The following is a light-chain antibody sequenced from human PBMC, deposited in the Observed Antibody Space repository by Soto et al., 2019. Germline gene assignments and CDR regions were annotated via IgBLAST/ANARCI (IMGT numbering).Light chain of an antibody. V-gene: IGKV1-5*03. CDR1: QSISSR. J-gene: IGKJ4*01. CDR3: QQYTDYSLT. CDR2: MAS. Sequence: DIPMTQSPSTLSASVGDRVTITCRASQSISSRLAWYQQKPGKAPKLLLYMASSLESGVPSRFSGSESGTEFTLTISSLQPDDFATYYCQQYTDYSLTFGGGTRVEIK.